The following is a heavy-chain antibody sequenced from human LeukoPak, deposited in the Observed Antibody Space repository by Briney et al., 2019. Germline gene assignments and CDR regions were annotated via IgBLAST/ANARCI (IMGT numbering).Heavy chain of an antibody. CDR1: GGSISSGGYY. V-gene: IGHV4-31*03. Sequence: SQTLSLTCTVSGGSISSGGYYWSWIRQHPGKGLEWIGYIYYSGSTYYNPSLKSRVTISVDTSKNQFSLKLSSVTAADTAVYYCARVTSNDNWFDPWGQGTLVTVSS. D-gene: IGHD4-11*01. J-gene: IGHJ5*02. CDR2: IYYSGST. CDR3: ARVTSNDNWFDP.